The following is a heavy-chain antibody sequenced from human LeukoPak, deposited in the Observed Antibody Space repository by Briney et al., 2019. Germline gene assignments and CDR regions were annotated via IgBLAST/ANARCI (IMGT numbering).Heavy chain of an antibody. CDR3: AKDRGTGSVVDYFDY. Sequence: PGGSLRLSCVASGFTFSSYGVHWVRQAPGMGLEWVAFIRYDGSNKQYVDSVKGRFTITRDNSKNTAYLQMHGLRVEDTAVYYRAKDRGTGSVVDYFDYWGQGTLVTVSS. D-gene: IGHD2-15*01. CDR1: GFTFSSYG. V-gene: IGHV3-30*02. J-gene: IGHJ4*02. CDR2: IRYDGSNK.